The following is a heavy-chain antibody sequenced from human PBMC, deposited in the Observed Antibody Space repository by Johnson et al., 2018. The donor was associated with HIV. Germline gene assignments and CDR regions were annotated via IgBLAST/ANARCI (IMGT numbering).Heavy chain of an antibody. J-gene: IGHJ3*02. CDR1: GFTFSSYG. D-gene: IGHD2-15*01. CDR3: ARRKRGYCSGCSCSAAFDI. Sequence: VQLVESGGGLVQPGGSLRLSCAASGFTFSSYGMHWVRQAPGKGLEWVANIRQDGSEKYYVDSVKGRFTIARDNAKNSLYLQMNSRRAEDTAVYYWARRKRGYCSGCSCSAAFDIWGQGTMVTVSS. CDR2: IRQDGSEK. V-gene: IGHV3-7*01.